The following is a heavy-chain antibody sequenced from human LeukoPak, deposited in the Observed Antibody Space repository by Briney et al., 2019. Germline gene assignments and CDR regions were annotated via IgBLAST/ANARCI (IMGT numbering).Heavy chain of an antibody. J-gene: IGHJ4*02. D-gene: IGHD6-19*01. CDR3: ARIWAVAPGLIGY. CDR2: IYYSGST. V-gene: IGHV4-39*01. CDR1: GGSISSSSYY. Sequence: SETLSLTCTVSGGSISSSSYYWGWIRQPPGKGLEWIGSIYYSGSTYYNPSLKSRVTISVDTSKNQFSLKLSSVTAADTAVYYCARIWAVAPGLIGYWGQGTLVTVSS.